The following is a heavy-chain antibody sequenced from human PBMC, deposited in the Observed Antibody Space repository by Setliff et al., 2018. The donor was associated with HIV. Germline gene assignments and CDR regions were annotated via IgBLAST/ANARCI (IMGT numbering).Heavy chain of an antibody. CDR2: IEYDESNK. CDR3: ARDWNGDGRSIDS. D-gene: IGHD4-17*01. J-gene: IGHJ5*01. Sequence: GGSLRLSCVASGFTFSISGMHWVRQAPGKGLEWVTYIEYDESNKRYADNVKGRFTISRDNSKNSLYLQMNSLRAGDTAVYYCARDWNGDGRSIDSWGQGTLVTVSS. CDR1: GFTFSISG. V-gene: IGHV3-30*12.